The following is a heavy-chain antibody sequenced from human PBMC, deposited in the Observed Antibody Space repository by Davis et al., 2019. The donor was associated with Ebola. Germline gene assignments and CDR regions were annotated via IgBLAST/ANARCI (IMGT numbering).Heavy chain of an antibody. CDR1: GGSITSSNSY. D-gene: IGHD1-26*01. J-gene: IGHJ4*02. V-gene: IGHV4-39*07. CDR2: INHSGST. CDR3: ARLGGGSQSPIDS. Sequence: SETLSLTCAVSGGSITSSNSYWGWIRQPPGKGLEWIGEINHSGSTNYNPSLKSRVTISVDTSKNQFSLKLSSVTAADTAVYYCARLGGGSQSPIDSWGRGTLVTVSS.